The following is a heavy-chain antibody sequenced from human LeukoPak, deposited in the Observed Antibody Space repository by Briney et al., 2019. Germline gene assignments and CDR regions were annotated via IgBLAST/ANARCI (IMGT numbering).Heavy chain of an antibody. CDR3: SRPGGRVAARSLREAFDS. Sequence: GESLKISCKASGYSFTGFWIAWARQMPGKGLEWMGIIYPSDSDTRYSPSFQGQVTISADKSISTAYLQWSSLKASDTAMYYCSRPGGRVAARSLREAFDSWGQGTLVTVSS. D-gene: IGHD6-6*01. J-gene: IGHJ4*02. CDR1: GYSFTGFW. V-gene: IGHV5-51*01. CDR2: IYPSDSDT.